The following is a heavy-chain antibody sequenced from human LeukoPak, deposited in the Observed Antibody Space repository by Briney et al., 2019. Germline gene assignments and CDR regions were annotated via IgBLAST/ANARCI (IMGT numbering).Heavy chain of an antibody. CDR2: VVVGSGNT. D-gene: IGHD4-17*01. V-gene: IGHV1-58*01. CDR3: AADPYDYGDYVLGY. J-gene: IGHJ4*02. CDR1: GFTFTSSA. Sequence: SVKVSCKASGFTFTSSAVQWVRQARGQRLEWIGWVVVGSGNTNYAQKFQERVTITRDMSTSTAYMELSSLRSEHTAVYYCAADPYDYGDYVLGYWGQGTLVTVSS.